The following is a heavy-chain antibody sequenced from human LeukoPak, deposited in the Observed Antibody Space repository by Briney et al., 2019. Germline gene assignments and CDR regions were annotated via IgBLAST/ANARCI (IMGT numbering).Heavy chain of an antibody. CDR3: KRRVAVTISYGMDV. J-gene: IGHJ6*02. CDR2: IWHDVSQE. Sequence: GRSLRLSCAASGFTLSNYVMYWVRQAPGKGLEWVAVIWHDVSQEYYADSVKGRFTISRDNSKNTVYLQMNSLRADDTALYYCKRRVAVTISYGMDVWGQGTTVTVSS. V-gene: IGHV3-33*01. CDR1: GFTLSNYV. D-gene: IGHD6-19*01.